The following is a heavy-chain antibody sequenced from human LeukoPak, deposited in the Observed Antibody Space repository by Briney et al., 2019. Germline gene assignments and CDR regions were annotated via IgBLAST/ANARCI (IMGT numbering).Heavy chain of an antibody. CDR2: CNPEDGET. V-gene: IGHV1-24*01. CDR3: ATVSF. Sequence: ASVKVSCKVSGYTLTELCMHGVRQAAGKGVEWMGGCNPEDGETIYAQKFQGRVTMTEDTSTDTAYMELSSLRSEDTAVYYCATVSFWGQGTLVTVSS. D-gene: IGHD2/OR15-2a*01. J-gene: IGHJ4*02. CDR1: GYTLTELC.